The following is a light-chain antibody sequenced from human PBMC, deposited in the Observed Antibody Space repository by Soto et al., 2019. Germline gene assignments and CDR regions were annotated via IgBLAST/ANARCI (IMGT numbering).Light chain of an antibody. CDR3: QLYGISPH. CDR2: ASS. J-gene: IGKJ5*01. CDR1: QSRGSNF. Sequence: EIVLTQSPGTLSLSPGERATLSCKTSQSRGSNFLAWYQPKPGKAPRLLIYASSNRATGIPDRLSGSASGTDFTLPIKRLEPEDFAVYYCQLYGISPHFGQGTRLEIK. V-gene: IGKV3-20*01.